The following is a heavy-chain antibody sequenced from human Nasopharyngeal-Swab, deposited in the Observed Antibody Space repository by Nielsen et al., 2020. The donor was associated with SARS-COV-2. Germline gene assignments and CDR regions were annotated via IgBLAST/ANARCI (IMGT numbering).Heavy chain of an antibody. Sequence: SETLSLTCAVSGGSVSSNDWWTWVRQSPGKGLEWIGGVSHSGSINYNPSLKSRVTLSMDKSKRQFSLRLTSVSAADTAVYFCARGDLVVVPSPILGLGPFFYYFYLDVWGKGTTVTVSS. CDR3: ARGDLVVVPSPILGLGPFFYYFYLDV. V-gene: IGHV4-4*02. CDR2: VSHSGSI. CDR1: GGSVSSNDW. J-gene: IGHJ6*03. D-gene: IGHD2-2*01.